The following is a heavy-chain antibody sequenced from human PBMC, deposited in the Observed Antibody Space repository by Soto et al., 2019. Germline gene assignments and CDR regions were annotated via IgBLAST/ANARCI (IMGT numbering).Heavy chain of an antibody. CDR1: GGTFSTYA. CDR2: IIPMFGTA. J-gene: IGHJ4*02. D-gene: IGHD5-18*01. CDR3: ASGIQLWLRRINTGYSG. V-gene: IGHV1-69*12. Sequence: QVQLVQSGAAVKKPESSVKVSCKAPGGTFSTYAISWVRQAPGQGLEWMGGIIPMFGTANYAQRFQDGVTITADESTNTVYMELSSLRSDDTAVYFCASGIQLWLRRINTGYSGWGQGTLVTVSS.